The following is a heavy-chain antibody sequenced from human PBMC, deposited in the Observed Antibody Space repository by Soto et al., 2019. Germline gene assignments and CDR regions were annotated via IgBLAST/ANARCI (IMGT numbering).Heavy chain of an antibody. CDR2: IIPIFGTA. V-gene: IGHV1-69*06. CDR3: AEGRLERRPLDDYYYYGMDV. J-gene: IGHJ6*02. Sequence: SVKVSCKASGGTFSSYAISWVRQAPGQGLEWMGGIIPIFGTANYAQKFQGRVTITADKSTSTAYMELSSLRSEDTAVYYCAEGRLERRPLDDYYYYGMDVWGQGTTVTVSS. CDR1: GGTFSSYA. D-gene: IGHD1-1*01.